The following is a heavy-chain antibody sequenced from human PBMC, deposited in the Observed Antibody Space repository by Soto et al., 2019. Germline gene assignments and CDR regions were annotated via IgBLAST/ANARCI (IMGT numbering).Heavy chain of an antibody. CDR3: ASRIYSSPAFDY. CDR2: ISGSGGST. Sequence: EVQLLESGGGLVQPGGSLRLSCAASGFTFSSYAMRWVRQAPGKGLEWVSAISGSGGSTYYADSVKGRFTISRDNSKNTLYLQMNSLRAEDTAVYYCASRIYSSPAFDYWGQGTLVTVSS. J-gene: IGHJ4*02. CDR1: GFTFSSYA. V-gene: IGHV3-23*01. D-gene: IGHD6-13*01.